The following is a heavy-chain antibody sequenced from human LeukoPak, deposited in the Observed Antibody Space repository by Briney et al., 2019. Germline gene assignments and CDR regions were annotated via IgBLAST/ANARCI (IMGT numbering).Heavy chain of an antibody. Sequence: PGGSQRLSCAASGFTFDDYGMHWVRQAPGKGLEWVSLISGDGGSTYYADSVKGRFTISRDNSKNTLYLQMNSLRADDTAVYYCAKESVGGAYYGMDVWGKVVTVTVSS. D-gene: IGHD4-23*01. J-gene: IGHJ6*01. CDR3: AKESVGGAYYGMDV. CDR2: ISGDGGST. CDR1: GFTFDDYG. V-gene: IGHV3-43*02.